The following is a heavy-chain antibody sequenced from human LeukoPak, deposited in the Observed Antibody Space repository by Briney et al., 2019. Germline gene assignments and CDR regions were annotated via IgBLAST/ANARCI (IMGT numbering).Heavy chain of an antibody. CDR2: IYHSGST. D-gene: IGHD2-2*01. Sequence: SETLSLTCTVSGYSISSGYYWGWIRQPPGKGLEWIGGIYHSGSTYYNPSLKSRVTISVDTSKNQFSLKLSSVTAADTAVYYCAVILGYCSSTSCVDYWGQGTLVTVSS. V-gene: IGHV4-38-2*02. CDR3: AVILGYCSSTSCVDY. J-gene: IGHJ4*02. CDR1: GYSISSGYY.